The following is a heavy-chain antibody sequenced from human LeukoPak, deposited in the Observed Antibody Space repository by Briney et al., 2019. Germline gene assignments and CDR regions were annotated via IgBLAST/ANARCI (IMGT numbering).Heavy chain of an antibody. Sequence: TSETLSLTCTVSGGSISSSSYYWGWIRQPPGKGLEWIGSIYYSGSTYYNPSLKSRVTISVDTSKNQFSLKLSSVTAADTAVYYCARARAYYYYYMDVWGKGTTVTVSS. CDR2: IYYSGST. J-gene: IGHJ6*03. CDR3: ARARAYYYYYMDV. CDR1: GGSISSSSYY. V-gene: IGHV4-39*07.